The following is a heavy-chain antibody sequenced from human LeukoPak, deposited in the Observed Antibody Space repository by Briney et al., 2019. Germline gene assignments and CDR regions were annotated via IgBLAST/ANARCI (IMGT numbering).Heavy chain of an antibody. V-gene: IGHV3-23*01. CDR2: ITSSGGST. J-gene: IGHJ4*02. D-gene: IGHD5-18*01. CDR1: GFTFSSYA. CDR3: AKGNGYSYGRYYFDY. Sequence: PGGALRLSCAASGFTFSSYAIGWVRQAPGKGLEWVSAITSSGGSTYYADSVKGRFPISRDNSKNTLYLQVNSLRAEDTAVYYCAKGNGYSYGRYYFDYWGQGTLVTVSS.